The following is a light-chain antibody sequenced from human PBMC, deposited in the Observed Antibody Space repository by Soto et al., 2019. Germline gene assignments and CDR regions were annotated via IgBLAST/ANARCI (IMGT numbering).Light chain of an antibody. J-gene: IGLJ1*01. V-gene: IGLV2-8*01. CDR3: IAHGGTNPYV. CDR2: DVN. CDR1: ASDIGGYTF. Sequence: QSALTEPPSASGSPGQSVAISCTGTASDIGGYTFVSWYQQHTGKAPKLLIYDVNKRTSGVPDRFSGTKSGNTASLTVSWLQAEDEADYYCIAHGGTNPYVFGSGTKLTVL.